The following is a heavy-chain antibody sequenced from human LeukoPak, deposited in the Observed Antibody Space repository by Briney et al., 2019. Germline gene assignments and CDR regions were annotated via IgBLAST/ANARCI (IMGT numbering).Heavy chain of an antibody. CDR1: GFTFSSYG. Sequence: PGGSLRLSCAASGFTFSSYGMHWVRQAPGKGLEWVAVISYDGSNKYYADSVKGRFTISRDNSKNTLYLQMNSLRAEDTAVYYCAKGSGYILFDYWGQGTLVTVSS. D-gene: IGHD1-1*01. V-gene: IGHV3-30*18. J-gene: IGHJ4*02. CDR3: AKGSGYILFDY. CDR2: ISYDGSNK.